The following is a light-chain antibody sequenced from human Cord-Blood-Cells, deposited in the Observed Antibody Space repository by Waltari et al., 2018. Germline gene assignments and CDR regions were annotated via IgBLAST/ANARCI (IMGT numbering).Light chain of an antibody. J-gene: IGKJ1*01. Sequence: ETVMTQSPLSLPVTPGEPDSISCRSSQSLLHSNGYNYLDWYLQKPGQSPQLLIYLGSNRASGVPDRFSGSGSGTDFTLKISRVEAEDVGVYYCMQALQTWTFGQGTKVEIK. CDR1: QSLLHSNGYNY. V-gene: IGKV2-28*01. CDR3: MQALQTWT. CDR2: LGS.